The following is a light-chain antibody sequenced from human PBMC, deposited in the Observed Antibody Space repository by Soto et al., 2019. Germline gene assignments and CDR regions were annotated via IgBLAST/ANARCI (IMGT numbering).Light chain of an antibody. Sequence: DIQLTQSPSFLSASVGDRVTITCRASQGISSWLAWYQQKPGKAPKRLIYAASSLQFGVPSRFSGCGSGTEFTLTISSLQPEDFATYYCLQHNTYPRTFGQGTKVDI. CDR3: LQHNTYPRT. J-gene: IGKJ1*01. CDR2: AAS. CDR1: QGISSW. V-gene: IGKV1-9*01.